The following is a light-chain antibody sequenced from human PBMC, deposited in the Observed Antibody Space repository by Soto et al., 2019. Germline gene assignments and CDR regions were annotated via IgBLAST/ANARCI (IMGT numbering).Light chain of an antibody. J-gene: IGKJ4*01. CDR2: GAS. CDR1: QCVSSN. V-gene: IGKV3-15*01. CDR3: QQYNNYLT. Sequence: IVMTQSLATLSVSPGERATLSCRASQCVSSNLAWYQQKPGQAPRLLIYGASTRATGIPARFSGSGSGTEFTLTISSLQSEDFPVYYCQQYNNYLTFGGGTKVEIK.